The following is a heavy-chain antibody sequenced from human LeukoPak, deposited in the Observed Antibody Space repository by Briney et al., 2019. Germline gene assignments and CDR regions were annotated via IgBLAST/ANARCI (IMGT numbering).Heavy chain of an antibody. CDR2: IYHSGST. CDR3: ARQTTVTLLFDY. Sequence: PSETLSLTCAVSGGSISSGGYSWSWIRQPPGKGLEWIGYIYHSGSTYYNPSLKSRVTISVDRSKNQFSLKLSSVTAADTAVYYCARQTTVTLLFDYWGQGTLVTVSS. V-gene: IGHV4-30-2*01. J-gene: IGHJ4*02. CDR1: GGSISSGGYS. D-gene: IGHD4-17*01.